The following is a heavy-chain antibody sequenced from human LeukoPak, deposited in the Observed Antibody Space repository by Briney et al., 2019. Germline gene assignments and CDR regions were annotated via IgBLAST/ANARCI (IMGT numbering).Heavy chain of an antibody. CDR3: AWGAEYYDILTGYYTIDY. CDR2: ISAYNGNT. D-gene: IGHD3-9*01. CDR1: GYTFTSYG. V-gene: IGHV1-18*01. J-gene: IGHJ4*02. Sequence: GASVKVSCKASGYTFTSYGISWVRQAPGQGLEWMGWISAYNGNTNYAQKLQGRVTMTTDTSTSTAYMELRSLRSDDTAVYYCAWGAEYYDILTGYYTIDYWGQGTLVTVSS.